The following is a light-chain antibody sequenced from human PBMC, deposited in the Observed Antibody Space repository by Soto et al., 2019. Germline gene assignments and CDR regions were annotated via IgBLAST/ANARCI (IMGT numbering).Light chain of an antibody. J-gene: IGLJ1*01. CDR3: QSYDRSLSGYV. CDR2: GNS. V-gene: IGLV1-40*01. Sequence: QSVLTQPPSVSGAPGQTVTISCTGSSSNIGAGFDVHWYQHLPGAAPKLLIYGNSNRPSGVPDRFSGSKSGTSASLAITGLQAEDEADYYCQSYDRSLSGYVCGTGTKVTVL. CDR1: SSNIGAGFD.